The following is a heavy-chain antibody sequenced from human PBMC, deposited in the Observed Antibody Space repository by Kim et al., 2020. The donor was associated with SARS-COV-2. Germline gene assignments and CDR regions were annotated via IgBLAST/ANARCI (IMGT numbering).Heavy chain of an antibody. D-gene: IGHD4-17*01. CDR3: ARDSLRYGDYDGTDY. J-gene: IGHJ4*02. Sequence: DSVKGRFTISRDNSKNTLYLQMNSLRAEDTAVYYCARDSLRYGDYDGTDYWGQGTLVTVSS. V-gene: IGHV3-30*07.